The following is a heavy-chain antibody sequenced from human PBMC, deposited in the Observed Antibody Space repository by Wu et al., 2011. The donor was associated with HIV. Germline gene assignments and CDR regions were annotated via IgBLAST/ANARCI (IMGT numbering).Heavy chain of an antibody. CDR1: GYRFTSYC. D-gene: IGHD1-26*01. CDR3: ARGPREGWYFDV. CDR2: INPSYGST. J-gene: IGHJ2*01. Sequence: QVQLVQSGAELKKPGASMKISCKASGYRFTSYCMHWVRQAPGQGLEWMGIINPSYGSTTHAQKFQGRVTMTRDTSTSTVYMELNNLRSDDTAVYYCARGPREGWYFDVWGRGTLVIVSS. V-gene: IGHV1-46*01.